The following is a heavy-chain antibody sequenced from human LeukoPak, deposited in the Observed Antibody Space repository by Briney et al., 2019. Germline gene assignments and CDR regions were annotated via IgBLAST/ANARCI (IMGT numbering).Heavy chain of an antibody. J-gene: IGHJ3*02. Sequence: GASVKVSCKASGYTFTSYYMHWLRQAPGQGLEWMGISNPSGGSTSYAQKFQGRVTMTRDTSTSTVYMELSSLRSEDTAVYYCARSYYYDSSGYRTYDAFDIWGQGTMVTVSS. CDR2: SNPSGGST. CDR3: ARSYYYDSSGYRTYDAFDI. CDR1: GYTFTSYY. D-gene: IGHD3-22*01. V-gene: IGHV1-46*01.